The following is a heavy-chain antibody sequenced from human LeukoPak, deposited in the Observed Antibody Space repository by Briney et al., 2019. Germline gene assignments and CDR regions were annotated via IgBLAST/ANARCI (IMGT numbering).Heavy chain of an antibody. D-gene: IGHD6-19*01. CDR1: GFTFSNYN. CDR2: ISGSGGST. J-gene: IGHJ4*02. Sequence: GGSLRLSCAASGFTFSNYNMNWVRQTPGKGLEWVSAISGSGGSTYYADSVKGRFTISRDNAKNTLYLQMNSLRAEDTAVYYCARDRGSGWDFDYWGQGTLVTVSS. V-gene: IGHV3-23*01. CDR3: ARDRGSGWDFDY.